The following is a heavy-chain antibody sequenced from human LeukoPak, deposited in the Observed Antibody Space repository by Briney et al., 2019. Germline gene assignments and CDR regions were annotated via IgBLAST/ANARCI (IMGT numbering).Heavy chain of an antibody. V-gene: IGHV3-48*01. D-gene: IGHD1/OR15-1a*01. CDR3: ARLERNKNWYFDV. Sequence: GGSLRLSCAASGFTFSNYWMSWVRQAPGKGLEWLSYISVTSNTIYYADSVRGRFTISRDNADNSLFLQMKSLRVDDTAVYYCARLERNKNWYFDVWGRGTLITVFS. CDR1: GFTFSNYW. CDR2: ISVTSNTI. J-gene: IGHJ2*01.